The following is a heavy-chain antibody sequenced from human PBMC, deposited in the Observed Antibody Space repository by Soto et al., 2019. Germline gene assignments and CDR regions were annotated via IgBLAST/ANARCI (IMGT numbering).Heavy chain of an antibody. CDR3: ATDQTGGAGTTGAAAAFED. V-gene: IGHV3-7*01. J-gene: IGHJ4*02. CDR2: IKQDGSEK. Sequence: GGSLRLSCAASGFTFSSYWMSWVRQAPWKGLKWVANIKQDGSEKYYVDSVKGRFTISRDNAKNSLYLQMNSLRAEGTAVYYCATDQTGGAGTTGAAAAFEDWGQGTRV. CDR1: GFTFSSYW. D-gene: IGHD1-1*01.